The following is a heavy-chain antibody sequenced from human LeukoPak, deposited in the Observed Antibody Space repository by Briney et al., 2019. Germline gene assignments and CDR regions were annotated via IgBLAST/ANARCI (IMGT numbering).Heavy chain of an antibody. CDR2: IRSKAYGGTT. Sequence: GGSLRLSCTASGFTFGDYAMSWFRQAPGKGLEWVGFIRSKAYGGTTEYAASAKGRFTISRDDSKSIAYLQMNSLKTEDTAVYYCTRGGWFGELGDFDYWGQGTLVTVSS. D-gene: IGHD3-10*01. CDR1: GFTFGDYA. J-gene: IGHJ4*02. V-gene: IGHV3-49*03. CDR3: TRGGWFGELGDFDY.